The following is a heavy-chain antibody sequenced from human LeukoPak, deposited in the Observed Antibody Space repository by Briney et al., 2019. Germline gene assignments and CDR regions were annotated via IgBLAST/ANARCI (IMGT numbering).Heavy chain of an antibody. V-gene: IGHV3-21*01. J-gene: IGHJ5*02. CDR2: ISSSSTYI. CDR3: GRKKPPPSSRAARLSMTCSPP. CDR1: GFTFSSYA. Sequence: PGGSLRLSCAASGFTFSSYAMSWVRQAPGKGLEWVSSISSSSTYIYYADSVKGRFTISRDNAKNSLYLQMNSLRAEDTAMYYCGRKKPPPSSRAARLSMTCSPPGGQEPLVTVP. D-gene: IGHD6-6*01.